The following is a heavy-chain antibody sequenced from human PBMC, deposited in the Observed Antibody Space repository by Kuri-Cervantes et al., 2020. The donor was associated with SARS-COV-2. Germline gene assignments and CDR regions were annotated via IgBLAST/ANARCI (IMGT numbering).Heavy chain of an antibody. CDR3: AKPYGDYFGPNDY. D-gene: IGHD4-17*01. CDR2: ISYDGSNK. J-gene: IGHJ4*02. Sequence: GESLKISCAASGFTFSSYGVHWVRQAPGKGLEWVAVISYDGSNKYYADSVKGRFTISRDNSKNTLYLQMNSLRAEDTAVYYCAKPYGDYFGPNDYWGQGTLVTVSS. V-gene: IGHV3-30*18. CDR1: GFTFSSYG.